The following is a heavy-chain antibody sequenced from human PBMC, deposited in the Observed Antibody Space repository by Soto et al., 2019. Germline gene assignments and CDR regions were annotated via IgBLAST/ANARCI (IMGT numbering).Heavy chain of an antibody. CDR1: GFTFSSYG. D-gene: IGHD2-2*01. V-gene: IGHV3-23*01. CDR2: ISGSGVST. J-gene: IGHJ3*02. CDR3: AKFYCISTMCQAPAAKSTGGFEI. Sequence: EPQLLESGGGLGHPGGSLRLSCAASGFTFSSYGMSWVRQAPGKGLEWVAAISGSGVSTYYADSVRGRSTISRDNSKKTVDLQMNRLRAEDTAVYYCAKFYCISTMCQAPAAKSTGGFEIWGQGPLVTVSS.